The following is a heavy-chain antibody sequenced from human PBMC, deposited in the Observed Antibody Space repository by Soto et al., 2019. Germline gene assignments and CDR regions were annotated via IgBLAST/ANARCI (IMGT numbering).Heavy chain of an antibody. CDR1: GYTFTSYG. CDR3: ARVLPAGGDILTGYYLDYFDY. J-gene: IGHJ4*02. Sequence: GASVKVSCKASGYTFTSYGISWVRQAPGQGLEWMGWISAYNGNTNYAQKLQGRVTMTTDTSTSTAYMELRSLRSDDTAVYYCARVLPAGGDILTGYYLDYFDYWGQGTLVTVSS. D-gene: IGHD3-9*01. V-gene: IGHV1-18*01. CDR2: ISAYNGNT.